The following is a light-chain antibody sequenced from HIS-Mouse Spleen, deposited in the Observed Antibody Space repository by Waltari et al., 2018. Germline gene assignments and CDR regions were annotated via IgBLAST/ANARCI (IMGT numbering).Light chain of an antibody. J-gene: IGLJ1*01. CDR2: GKN. CDR1: SLRSYY. CDR3: NSRDSSGNHYV. V-gene: IGLV3-19*01. Sequence: SSELTQDPAVSVALGPTVRITCQGDSLRSYYASWYQQKPGQAPVLFIYGKNNRPSGIPDRFSGSNSGNTASLTITGAQAEDEADYYCNSRDSSGNHYVFGTGTKVTVL.